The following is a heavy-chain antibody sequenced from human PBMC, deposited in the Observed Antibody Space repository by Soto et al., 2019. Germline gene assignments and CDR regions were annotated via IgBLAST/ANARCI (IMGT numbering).Heavy chain of an antibody. CDR2: ISSSSSTI. Sequence: EVQLLESGGGLVQPGGSLRLSCAASGFTFSNSAMSWVRQAPGKGLEWVSYISSSSSTIYYADSVKGRFTISRDNAKNSLYLQMNSLRDEDTAVYYCAKQGGYYFRDWFDPWGQGTLVTVSS. V-gene: IGHV3-48*02. D-gene: IGHD3-22*01. J-gene: IGHJ5*02. CDR3: AKQGGYYFRDWFDP. CDR1: GFTFSNSA.